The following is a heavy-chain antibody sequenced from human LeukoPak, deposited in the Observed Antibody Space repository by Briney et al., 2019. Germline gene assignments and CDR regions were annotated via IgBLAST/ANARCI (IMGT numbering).Heavy chain of an antibody. CDR1: SFTFRNYA. CDR2: IDISGGRT. CDR3: ARRATDSRGSDY. D-gene: IGHD3-16*01. V-gene: IGHV3-23*01. J-gene: IGHJ4*02. Sequence: GGSLSLSCAPSSFTFRNYAMIWVRQAPGKGLEWVSSIDISGGRTDYADSVKGRFTISRDNSKNTLYLQMTSLRVEDTAVYYCARRATDSRGSDYWGQGTLVTVSS.